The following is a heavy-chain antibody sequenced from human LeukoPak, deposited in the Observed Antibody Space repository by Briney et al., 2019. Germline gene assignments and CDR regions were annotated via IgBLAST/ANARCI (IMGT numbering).Heavy chain of an antibody. J-gene: IGHJ4*02. CDR3: AKSQGYSSSWYWAFDY. V-gene: IGHV3-30*18. Sequence: PGRSLRLSCAASGFTFSSYGMHWVRQAPGKGLEWVAVISYDGSNKYYADSVKGRFTISRDNSKNTLYLQMNSLRAEDTAVYYCAKSQGYSSSWYWAFDYWGQGTLVTVSS. D-gene: IGHD6-13*01. CDR1: GFTFSSYG. CDR2: ISYDGSNK.